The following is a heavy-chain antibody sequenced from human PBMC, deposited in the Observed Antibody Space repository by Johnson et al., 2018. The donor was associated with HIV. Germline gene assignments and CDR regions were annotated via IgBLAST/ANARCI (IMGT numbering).Heavy chain of an antibody. CDR2: IYSGGNT. CDR1: GFTVSSNY. Sequence: VQLVESGGGLVQPGGYMRLSCAASGFTVSSNYMSWVRQAPGKGLEWVSVIYSGGNTYYADSVKGRFTISRDNSKNTLYLQMNSLRVEDTAVYYCAKTYSGSNRDAFDIWGQGTMVTVSS. D-gene: IGHD1-26*01. V-gene: IGHV3-66*01. CDR3: AKTYSGSNRDAFDI. J-gene: IGHJ3*02.